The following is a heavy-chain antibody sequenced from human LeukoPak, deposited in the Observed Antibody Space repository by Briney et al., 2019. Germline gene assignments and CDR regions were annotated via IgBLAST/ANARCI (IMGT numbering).Heavy chain of an antibody. CDR3: AREDIVLMVNAPTALDV. J-gene: IGHJ3*01. CDR2: INHSGST. V-gene: IGHV4-34*01. D-gene: IGHD2-8*01. Sequence: SETLSLTCAVYGGSFSGYYWSWIRQPPGKGLEWLGEINHSGSTNYNPSLKSRLTISVDTSKNQFSLKLSSVTAADTAVYYCAREDIVLMVNAPTALDVWGQGTMVTVSS. CDR1: GGSFSGYY.